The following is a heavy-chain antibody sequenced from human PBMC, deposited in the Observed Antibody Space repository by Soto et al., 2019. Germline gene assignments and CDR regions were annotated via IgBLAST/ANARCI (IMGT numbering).Heavy chain of an antibody. Sequence: GASVKVSCKASGYTFTSYGISWVRQAPGQGLEWMGWISAYNGNTNYAQKLHGRVTMTTDTSTSTAYMELRSLRSEDTAVYYCARRLPLSPRITMVRGVIWFEPWGQGTLVTVS. V-gene: IGHV1-18*01. CDR2: ISAYNGNT. J-gene: IGHJ5*02. CDR1: GYTFTSYG. CDR3: ARRLPLSPRITMVRGVIWFEP. D-gene: IGHD3-10*01.